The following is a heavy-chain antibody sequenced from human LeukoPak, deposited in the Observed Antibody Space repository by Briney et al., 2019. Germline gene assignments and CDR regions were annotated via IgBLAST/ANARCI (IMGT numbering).Heavy chain of an antibody. CDR3: ARDIDYNIDY. J-gene: IGHJ4*02. CDR2: INANNGNI. D-gene: IGHD3-9*01. CDR1: GYTFTKYG. Sequence: GASVKVPCKASGYTFTKYGVSWVRQAPGQGLEWIGWINANNGNINYAQNLQGRVTVTTDTSTSTAYMELRSLRSDDTAVYYCARDIDYNIDYWGQGTLVTVSS. V-gene: IGHV1-18*04.